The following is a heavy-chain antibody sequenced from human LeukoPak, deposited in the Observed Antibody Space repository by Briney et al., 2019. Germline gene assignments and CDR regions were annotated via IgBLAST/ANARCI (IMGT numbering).Heavy chain of an antibody. CDR3: ARDGDSYDSSGLGRTFDP. V-gene: IGHV1-46*01. J-gene: IGHJ5*02. D-gene: IGHD3-22*01. CDR1: GYTFTSYY. Sequence: ASVKVSCKASGYTFTSYYMHWVRQAPGQGLEWMGIINPSGGSTSYAQKFQGRVTMTRDTSTSTVYMELSSLRSEDTAVYYCARDGDSYDSSGLGRTFDPWGQGTLVTVSS. CDR2: INPSGGST.